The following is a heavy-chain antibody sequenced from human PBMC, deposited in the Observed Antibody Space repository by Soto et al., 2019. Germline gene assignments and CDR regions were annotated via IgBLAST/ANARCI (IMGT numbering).Heavy chain of an antibody. J-gene: IGHJ5*02. CDR1: GDSFNTYY. CDR2: MNYSGSS. V-gene: IGHV4-34*01. Sequence: TSETLSLTCTVYGDSFNTYYWSWIRQPPGKGLEWIGEMNYSGSSNYNPSLKSRVIILVDTSNKEFSLRLTSVTAADTAVYYCARGRRVGYCLGISCHNWFDPWGQGTLVTVSS. CDR3: ARGRRVGYCLGISCHNWFDP. D-gene: IGHD2-2*01.